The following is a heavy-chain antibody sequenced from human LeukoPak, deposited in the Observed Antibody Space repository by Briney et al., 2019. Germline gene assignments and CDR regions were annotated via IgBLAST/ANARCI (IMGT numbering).Heavy chain of an antibody. CDR3: ARYSYDHRWFDP. CDR2: IYYSGTT. V-gene: IGHV4-59*08. CDR1: GGSISSYY. D-gene: IGHD5-18*01. Sequence: PSETLSLTCTVSGGSISSYYWNWIRQPPGKGLEWVGHIYYSGTTNYNPSLKSRVTISVDTSKNQFSLKLSSVTAADTAVYYCARYSYDHRWFDPWGQGTLVSVSS. J-gene: IGHJ5*02.